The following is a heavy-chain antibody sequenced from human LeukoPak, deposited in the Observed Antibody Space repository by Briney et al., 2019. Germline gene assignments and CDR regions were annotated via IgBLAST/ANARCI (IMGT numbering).Heavy chain of an antibody. CDR2: INHSGST. CDR1: GGSFSGYY. J-gene: IGHJ4*02. CDR3: ARRPTYYDFWSGYCFDD. D-gene: IGHD3-3*01. V-gene: IGHV4-34*01. Sequence: SETLSLTCAVYGGSFSGYYWSWIRQPPGKGLEWIGEINHSGSTNYNPSLKSRVTISVDTSKNQFSLKLSSVTAADTAVYYCARRPTYYDFWSGYCFDDWGQGTLVTVSS.